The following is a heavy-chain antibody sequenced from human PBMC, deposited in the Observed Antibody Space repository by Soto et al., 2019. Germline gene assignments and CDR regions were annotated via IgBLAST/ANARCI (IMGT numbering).Heavy chain of an antibody. CDR1: GFTFSSYG. CDR3: ARGGCSSWWTSYYYGMDV. J-gene: IGHJ6*02. V-gene: IGHV3-33*01. D-gene: IGHD6-13*01. Sequence: PGGSLRLSCAASGFTFSSYGMHWVRQAPGKGLEWVAVIWYDGSNKYYADSVKGRFTISRDNSKNTLYLQMNSLRAEDTAVYYCARGGCSSWWTSYYYGMDVWGQGTTVTVSS. CDR2: IWYDGSNK.